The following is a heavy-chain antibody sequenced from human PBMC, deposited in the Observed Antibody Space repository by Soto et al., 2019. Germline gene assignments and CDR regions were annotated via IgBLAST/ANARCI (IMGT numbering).Heavy chain of an antibody. Sequence: GGSLRLSCAASGFTFSSYWMSWVRQAPGKGLEWVANIKQDGREKYDVSTVKGRFTSSRNNAKNSLYLQMNSLGAEGTAVYYCARAGLVVAAARSRRGYYFDYWGQGTLVTVSS. CDR3: ARAGLVVAAARSRRGYYFDY. CDR1: GFTFSSYW. V-gene: IGHV3-7*04. D-gene: IGHD2-2*01. CDR2: IKQDGREK. J-gene: IGHJ4*02.